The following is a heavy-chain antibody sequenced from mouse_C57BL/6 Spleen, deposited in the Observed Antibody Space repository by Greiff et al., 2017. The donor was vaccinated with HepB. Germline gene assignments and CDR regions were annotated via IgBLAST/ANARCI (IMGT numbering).Heavy chain of an antibody. D-gene: IGHD1-1*01. CDR2: INPGSGGT. CDR3: ARSWNYCSSWFAY. Sequence: QVQLQQSGAELVRPGTSVKVSCKASGYAFTNYLIEWVKQRPGQGLEWIGVINPGSGGTNYNEKFKGKATLTADKSSSTAYMQLSSLTSDDSAVYFCARSWNYCSSWFAYWGQGTLVTVSA. J-gene: IGHJ3*01. CDR1: GYAFTNYL. V-gene: IGHV1-54*01.